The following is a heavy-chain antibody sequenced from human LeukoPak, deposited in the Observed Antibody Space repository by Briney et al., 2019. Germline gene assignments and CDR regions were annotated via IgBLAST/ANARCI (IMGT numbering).Heavy chain of an antibody. V-gene: IGHV3-48*03. D-gene: IGHD3-22*01. CDR3: ARKSGSSGYPFDY. CDR1: GFTFSSYE. J-gene: IGHJ4*02. Sequence: GGSLRLSCAASGFTFSSYEMNWVRQAPGKGLEWVSYITSSSSTMYYADAVKGRFAISRDNAKNSLYLQMNSLRAEDTAVYYCARKSGSSGYPFDYWGQGTLVTVSS. CDR2: ITSSSSTM.